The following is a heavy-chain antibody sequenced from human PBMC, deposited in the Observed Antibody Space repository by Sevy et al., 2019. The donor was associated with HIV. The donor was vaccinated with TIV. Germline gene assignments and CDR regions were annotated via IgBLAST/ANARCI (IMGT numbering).Heavy chain of an antibody. J-gene: IGHJ4*01. D-gene: IGHD6-19*01. CDR1: GDTFSSYG. CDR2: IIPILGTV. Sequence: ASVKVSCKASGDTFSSYGISWVRQAPGQGLEWMGGIIPILGTVNYALKFQGRVTITADESTKTAYMELSSLRSEDTAVYYCARGGRNGWYYFDYWGHETLVTVSS. V-gene: IGHV1-69*13. CDR3: ARGGRNGWYYFDY.